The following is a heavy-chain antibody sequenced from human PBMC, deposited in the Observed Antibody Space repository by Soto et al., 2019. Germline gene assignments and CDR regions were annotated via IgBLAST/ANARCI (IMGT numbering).Heavy chain of an antibody. Sequence: VQLVESGGGVVQPGRSLILSCAASGFTFSGSAMHWVRQASGKGLEWVGRIRSKANSYATAYAASVKGRFTISRDDSKNTAYLQMNSLKTEDTAVYYCTRPYSSSLWGQGTLVTVSS. J-gene: IGHJ4*02. CDR2: IRSKANSYAT. CDR1: GFTFSGSA. V-gene: IGHV3-73*01. D-gene: IGHD6-13*01. CDR3: TRPYSSSL.